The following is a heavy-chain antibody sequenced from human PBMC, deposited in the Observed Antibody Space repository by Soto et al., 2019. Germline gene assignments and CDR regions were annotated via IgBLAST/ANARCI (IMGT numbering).Heavy chain of an antibody. D-gene: IGHD3-22*01. CDR3: ARGSSVYDSSGYAFDF. J-gene: IGHJ4*02. Sequence: VQLVESGGGLVQPGGSLRLSCAASGFTFSNYWMSWVSQAPGKGLEWVANIKQDGSHKFHVDSVKGRFTMSRDNAENSLYLQMSSLRAEDTAVYYCARGSSVYDSSGYAFDFRGQGSLVTVSS. CDR1: GFTFSNYW. V-gene: IGHV3-7*01. CDR2: IKQDGSHK.